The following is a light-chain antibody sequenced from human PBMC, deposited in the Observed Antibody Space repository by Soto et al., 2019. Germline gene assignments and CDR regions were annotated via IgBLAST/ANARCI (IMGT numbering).Light chain of an antibody. J-gene: IGKJ2*01. CDR3: QQYGSYPMYP. CDR2: GAS. CDR1: QSVSSSY. V-gene: IGKV3-20*01. Sequence: EIVLTQSPGTLSLSPGERATLSCRASQSVSSSYLAWYQQKPGQAPRLLIYGASSRATGIPDRFSGSGSGTDFTLTISRLEPEEFAVYYCQQYGSYPMYPFGQGTKLEIK.